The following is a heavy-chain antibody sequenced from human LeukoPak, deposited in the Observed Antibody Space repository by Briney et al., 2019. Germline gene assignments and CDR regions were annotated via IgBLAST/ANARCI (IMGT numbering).Heavy chain of an antibody. CDR3: ARGYCSGGSCLPHY. V-gene: IGHV3-21*01. J-gene: IGHJ4*02. Sequence: GGSLRLSCAASGFTFSSYSMNWVRQAPGKGPEWVSSITRSNYIYYADSVKDRFTISRDNSKNTLYLQMNSLRAEDTAVYYCARGYCSGGSCLPHYWGQGTLVTVSS. D-gene: IGHD2-15*01. CDR2: ITRSNYI. CDR1: GFTFSSYS.